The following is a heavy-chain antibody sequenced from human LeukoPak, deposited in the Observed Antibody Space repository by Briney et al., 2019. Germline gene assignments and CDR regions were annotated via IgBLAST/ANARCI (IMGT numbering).Heavy chain of an antibody. CDR3: VRVVALGAAGYYFDY. Sequence: KSSETLSLTCTVSGGSISSYYWSWIRQPPGKGLEWIGYIYYSGSTNYNPSLKSRVTISVDTSKNQFSLKLSSVTAADTAVYYCVRVVALGAAGYYFDYWGQGNLVTVSS. V-gene: IGHV4-59*01. J-gene: IGHJ4*02. CDR1: GGSISSYY. D-gene: IGHD6-13*01. CDR2: IYYSGST.